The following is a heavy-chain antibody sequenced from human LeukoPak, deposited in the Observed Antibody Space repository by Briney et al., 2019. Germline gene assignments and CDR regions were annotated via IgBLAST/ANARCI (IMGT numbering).Heavy chain of an antibody. D-gene: IGHD1-26*01. V-gene: IGHV3-23*01. J-gene: IGHJ6*03. CDR3: AKVGSGSSHYYYYMDV. CDR2: ISGSGGST. CDR1: GFTFSSYA. Sequence: PGGSLRLSCAASGFTFSSYAMSWVRQAPGKGLGWVSAISGSGGSTYYADSVKGRFTISRDNSKNTLYLQMNSLRAEDTAVYYCAKVGSGSSHYYYYMDVWGKGTTVTVSS.